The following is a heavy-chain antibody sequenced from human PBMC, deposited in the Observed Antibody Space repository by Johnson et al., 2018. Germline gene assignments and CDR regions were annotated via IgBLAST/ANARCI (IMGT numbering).Heavy chain of an antibody. V-gene: IGHV3-9*01. CDR1: GFTFDDYA. D-gene: IGHD6-13*01. CDR2: ISWNSGSI. Sequence: EVQLVESGGGLVQPGRSLRLSCAASGFTFDDYAMHWVRQAPGKGLEWVSGISWNSGSIGYADSVKGRFTISRDNAKNSLYLQMNSLRAEDTALYHCAKLNGGQQLPYYGMDVWGQGTTVTVSS. J-gene: IGHJ6*02. CDR3: AKLNGGQQLPYYGMDV.